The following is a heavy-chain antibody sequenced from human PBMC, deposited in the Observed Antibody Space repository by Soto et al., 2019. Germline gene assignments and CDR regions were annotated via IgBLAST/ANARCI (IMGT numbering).Heavy chain of an antibody. CDR1: GFTFSSYA. CDR3: AKEKAAPGGAVDI. J-gene: IGHJ3*02. V-gene: IGHV3-23*01. CDR2: ISSGGGNT. D-gene: IGHD6-6*01. Sequence: EVQLLESGGGLVQPGGSLRLSCAASGFTFSSYAMSWVRQAPGKGLEWVSAISSGGGNTYYADSVKGRFTISRDNSKNTLYLQMNSLRAEDTAVYYCAKEKAAPGGAVDIWGQGTMVTVSS.